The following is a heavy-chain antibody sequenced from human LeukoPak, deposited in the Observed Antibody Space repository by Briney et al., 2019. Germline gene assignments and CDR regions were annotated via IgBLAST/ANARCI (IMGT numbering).Heavy chain of an antibody. Sequence: GASVKVSCKASGYTFTSYDINWVRQASGQGLEWMGWMNPNSGNTGYAQKFQGRVTMTRNTSISTAYMELSSLRSEDTAVYYCARDDYYGSGSYFDFQHWGQGTLVTVSS. CDR1: GYTFTSYD. CDR3: ARDDYYGSGSYFDFQH. D-gene: IGHD3-10*01. J-gene: IGHJ1*01. CDR2: MNPNSGNT. V-gene: IGHV1-8*02.